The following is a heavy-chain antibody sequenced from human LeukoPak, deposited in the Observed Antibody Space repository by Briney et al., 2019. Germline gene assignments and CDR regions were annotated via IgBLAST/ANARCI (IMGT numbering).Heavy chain of an antibody. CDR1: GYSFPNYW. J-gene: IGHJ4*02. Sequence: GESLKISCQGSGYSFPNYWIGWMRQNPGKGLELMGIIYPADSDTIYSPSFQAQVTISADRPISTAYLQWSSLKASDTAMYFCAILDYSIPFDHWGQGTLVTVSS. D-gene: IGHD2-21*01. CDR2: IYPADSDT. V-gene: IGHV5-51*01. CDR3: AILDYSIPFDH.